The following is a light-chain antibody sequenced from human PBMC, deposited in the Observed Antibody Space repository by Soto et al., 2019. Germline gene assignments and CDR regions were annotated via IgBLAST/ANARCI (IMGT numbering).Light chain of an antibody. Sequence: DIQMTQSPSSLSASVGDRVNITCRASQTIANYVVWYQHRLGKAPNVLLYAASTLKIGVPSRFSGSGSGTDFTLSISHLQPEDSANYYCQQSYAAPLTFGIGTKVEIK. CDR1: QTIANY. CDR3: QQSYAAPLT. J-gene: IGKJ2*01. CDR2: AAS. V-gene: IGKV1-39*01.